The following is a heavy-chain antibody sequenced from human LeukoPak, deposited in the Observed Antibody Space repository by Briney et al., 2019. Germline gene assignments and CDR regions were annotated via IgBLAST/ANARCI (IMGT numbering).Heavy chain of an antibody. J-gene: IGHJ4*02. V-gene: IGHV3-30*18. CDR3: AKDKDVVVPAAMEFDY. D-gene: IGHD2-2*01. CDR1: GFTFSSYG. CDR2: ISYDASNK. Sequence: SGGSLRLSCAASGFTFSSYGMHWVRQAPGKGLEWVAVISYDASNKYYADSVKGRFTISRDNSKNTLYLQMNSLRAEDTAVYYCAKDKDVVVPAAMEFDYWGQGTLVTVSS.